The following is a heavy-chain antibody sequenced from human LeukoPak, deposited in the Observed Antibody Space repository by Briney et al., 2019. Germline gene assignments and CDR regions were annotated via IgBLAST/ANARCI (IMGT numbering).Heavy chain of an antibody. CDR3: AREGVAYGTILDY. V-gene: IGHV3-7*01. CDR1: GFTFSYYW. Sequence: PGGSLRLSCAASGFTFSYYWMSWVRQAPGKGLEWVANIKQDGSETYYVDSVKGRFTISRDNAKNSLYLQMNSLRAEDTAVYYCAREGVAYGTILDYWGQGTLVTVSS. D-gene: IGHD3-3*01. J-gene: IGHJ4*02. CDR2: IKQDGSET.